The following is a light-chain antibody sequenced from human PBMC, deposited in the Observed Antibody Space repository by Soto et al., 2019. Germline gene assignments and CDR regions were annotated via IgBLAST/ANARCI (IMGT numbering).Light chain of an antibody. V-gene: IGKV3-11*01. J-gene: IGKJ5*01. CDR1: QSIGNF. CDR3: QQRSSWPPIT. Sequence: EIVLTQSPAILSLSPRERATLSCRASQSIGNFLAWYQQKPGQPPRLLIFDASNRAAGVPARFSGSGSGTDFTLTIRSLEPEDFAVYFCQQRSSWPPITFGQGTRLEIK. CDR2: DAS.